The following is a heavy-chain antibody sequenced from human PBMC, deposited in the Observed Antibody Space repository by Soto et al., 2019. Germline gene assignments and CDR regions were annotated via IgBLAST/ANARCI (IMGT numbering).Heavy chain of an antibody. CDR1: GFIFSSYA. CDR2: ISSSSSYI. CDR3: ARDMSSGWYAAFDI. Sequence: PGGSLRLSCEVSGFIFSSYAMNWIRLAPGKGLEWVSSISSSSSYIYYADSVKGRFTISRDNAKNPLYLQMNSLRAEDTAVYYCARDMSSGWYAAFDIWGQGTMVTVSS. V-gene: IGHV3-21*01. D-gene: IGHD6-19*01. J-gene: IGHJ3*02.